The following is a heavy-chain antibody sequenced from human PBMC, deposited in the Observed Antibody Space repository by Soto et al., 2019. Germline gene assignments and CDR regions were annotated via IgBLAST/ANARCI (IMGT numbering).Heavy chain of an antibody. D-gene: IGHD2-15*01. CDR3: ARHPLQNVVGVIDAILNWFDP. J-gene: IGHJ5*02. CDR1: GYPISSGYY. Sequence: SETLSLTFAVSGYPISSGYYWGWIRQPPGKGLEWIGSIYHSGSTYYNPSLKSRVTMSVDTSKNQFSLRLTSVTAADTALYYCARHPLQNVVGVIDAILNWFDPWGQGTLVTVSS. CDR2: IYHSGST. V-gene: IGHV4-38-2*01.